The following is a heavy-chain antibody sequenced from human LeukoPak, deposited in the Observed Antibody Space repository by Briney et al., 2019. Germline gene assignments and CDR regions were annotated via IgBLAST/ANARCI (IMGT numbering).Heavy chain of an antibody. CDR2: IYYSGST. CDR3: ARGPYSYDSSGAFDI. D-gene: IGHD3-22*01. Sequence: SETLFLTCTVSGGSTGSSSYYWGWIRQPPGKGLEWIGSIYYSGSTYYNPSLKSRVTISVDTSKNQFSLKLSSVTAADTAVYFCARGPYSYDSSGAFDIWGQGTMVTVSS. J-gene: IGHJ3*02. CDR1: GGSTGSSSYY. V-gene: IGHV4-39*07.